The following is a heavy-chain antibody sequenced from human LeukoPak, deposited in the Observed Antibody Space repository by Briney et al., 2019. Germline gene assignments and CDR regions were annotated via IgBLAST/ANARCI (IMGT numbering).Heavy chain of an antibody. V-gene: IGHV3-48*03. D-gene: IGHD2-8*01. Sequence: PGGSLRLSCAASGFTFSSYEMNWVRQAPGKGLEWVSYISSSGSTIYYADSVKGRFTISRDNAKNSLYLQMNSLRAEDTAVYYCARDPYCTTYSCDNLGPYWYWYMDVWGKGTMVTISS. CDR2: ISSSGSTI. CDR3: ARDPYCTTYSCDNLGPYWYWYMDV. CDR1: GFTFSSYE. J-gene: IGHJ6*03.